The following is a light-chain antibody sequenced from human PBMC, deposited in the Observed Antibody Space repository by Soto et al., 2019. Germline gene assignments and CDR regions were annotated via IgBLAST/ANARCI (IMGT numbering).Light chain of an antibody. V-gene: IGLV1-40*01. CDR2: ANT. CDR1: NSNIGAGSG. J-gene: IGLJ2*01. CDR3: QSFDSSLTGLI. Sequence: QSVLTQPPSVSGAPGQRVTISCTGNNSNIGAGSGVNWYQQFPNRAPKLLIYANTHRPSGVPDRFSGSTSATSASLAITGLQTQDDADYYCQSFDSSLTGLIFGGGTKVTVL.